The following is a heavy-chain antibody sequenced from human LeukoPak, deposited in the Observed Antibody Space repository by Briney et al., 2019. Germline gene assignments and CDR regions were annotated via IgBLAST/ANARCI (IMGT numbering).Heavy chain of an antibody. J-gene: IGHJ6*03. CDR1: GYTFTRDA. V-gene: IGHV7-4-1*02. CDR3: ARKSMVQHMDV. CDR2: IDTQTGNP. Sequence: ASVKVSCKASGYTFTRDAMNWVRQAPGQGLEYMGWIDTQTGNPTYAQGFTRRFVFSLDTSVSTAYLQISSLKAEDTAVYYCARKSMVQHMDVWGKGTTVIVSS. D-gene: IGHD3-10*01.